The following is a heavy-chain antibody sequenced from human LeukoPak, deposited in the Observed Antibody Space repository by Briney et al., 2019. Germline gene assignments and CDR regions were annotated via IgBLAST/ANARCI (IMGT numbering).Heavy chain of an antibody. V-gene: IGHV3-74*01. CDR3: ARALNGYSSGWAIDY. J-gene: IGHJ4*02. CDR2: INSDGGWT. Sequence: GVSLRLSCAASGFTFSAYWMHWVRQAPGKGLVWVSRINSDGGWTSHADSVKGRFTISRDNAKNTVYLQMNSLRAEDTAVYYCARALNGYSSGWAIDYWGQGTLVTVSS. D-gene: IGHD6-19*01. CDR1: GFTFSAYW.